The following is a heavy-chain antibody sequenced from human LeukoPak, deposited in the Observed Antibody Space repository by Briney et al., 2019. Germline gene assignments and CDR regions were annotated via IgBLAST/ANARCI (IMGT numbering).Heavy chain of an antibody. D-gene: IGHD3-10*01. Sequence: GRSLTLSCAASRFTFSIYVMHWVRHAPGEGRGWVARISYEGSKKYYADSGKGRFTISRDKSKNPPYMQMNSQRAEDTAVHYCARDERLYTSGSCSYWGQGTKVTVSS. CDR2: ISYEGSKK. J-gene: IGHJ3*01. CDR1: RFTFSIYV. CDR3: ARDERLYTSGSCSY. V-gene: IGHV3-30-3*01.